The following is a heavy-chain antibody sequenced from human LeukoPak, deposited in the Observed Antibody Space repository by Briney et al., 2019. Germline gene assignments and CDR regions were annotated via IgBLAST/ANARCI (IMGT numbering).Heavy chain of an antibody. V-gene: IGHV6-1*01. J-gene: IGHJ6*02. CDR3: ARTYHYAMDV. CDR2: TYYMSKWYN. CDR1: GDSVSSNSVT. Sequence: SQTLSLTCAISGDSVSSNSVTWDWIRQSPSRCLEWLGRTYYMSKWYNDYAVSVKSRITINPDTSKNQFSLQLNSVTPEDTAVYYCARTYHYAMDVWGQGTTVSVS.